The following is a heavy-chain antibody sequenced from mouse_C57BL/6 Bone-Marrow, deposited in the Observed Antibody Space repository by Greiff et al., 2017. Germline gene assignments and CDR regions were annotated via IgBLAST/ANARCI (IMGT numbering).Heavy chain of an antibody. D-gene: IGHD1-1*01. CDR2: IDPSDSYT. CDR1: GYTFTSYW. Sequence: QVQLQQPGAELVRPGTSVKLSCKASGYTFTSYWMHWVKQRPGQGLEWIGVIDPSDSYTNYNQKFKGKATLTVDTSSSPAYMQLSSLTSEDSAVYYCANPTLDYWGQGTSVTVSS. V-gene: IGHV1-59*01. CDR3: ANPTLDY. J-gene: IGHJ4*01.